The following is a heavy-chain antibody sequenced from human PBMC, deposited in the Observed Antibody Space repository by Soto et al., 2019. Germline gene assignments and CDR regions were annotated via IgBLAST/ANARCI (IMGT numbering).Heavy chain of an antibody. Sequence: QVQLVQSGAEVKKPGASVKVSCKTSGYTFTNFGLSWVRQAPGQGLEWMGWISAYNGNTNYAQNFQGRGTMTTDTHRKTVYMELRTLRSDHTAVYHCAREGTPINYWGQGTLVTVSS. D-gene: IGHD5-12*01. CDR3: AREGTPINY. CDR1: GYTFTNFG. J-gene: IGHJ4*02. V-gene: IGHV1-18*01. CDR2: ISAYNGNT.